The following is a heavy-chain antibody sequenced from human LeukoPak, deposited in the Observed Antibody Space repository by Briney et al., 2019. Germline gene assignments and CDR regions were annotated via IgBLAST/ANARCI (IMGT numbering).Heavy chain of an antibody. CDR3: ARMSPYRSGWYPTAPDYNWFDP. CDR1: GGSISSYY. CDR2: IYYSGST. V-gene: IGHV4-59*01. D-gene: IGHD6-19*01. J-gene: IGHJ5*02. Sequence: PSETLSLTCTVSGGSISSYYWSWIRQPPGKGLEWIGYIYYSGSTNYNPSLKSRVTISVDTSKNQFSLKLSSVTAADTAVYYCARMSPYRSGWYPTAPDYNWFDPWGQGTLVTVSS.